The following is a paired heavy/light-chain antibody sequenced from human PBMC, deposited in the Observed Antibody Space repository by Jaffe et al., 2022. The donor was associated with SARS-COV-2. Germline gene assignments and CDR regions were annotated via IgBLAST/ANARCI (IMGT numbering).Heavy chain of an antibody. V-gene: IGHV3-53*01. CDR1: GFSVSANY. J-gene: IGHJ4*02. D-gene: IGHD1-26*01. CDR3: ARGGDGVGTSPLDY. Sequence: EVQLVESGGGLIQPGGSLRLSCAASGFSVSANYMTWVRQAPGKGLEWVSSIYTGGHTYYTDSVKGRFTISRDNSKDTLFLQMTSLRVEDTAVYYCARGGDGVGTSPLDYWGQGTLVTVSS. CDR2: IYTGGHT.
Light chain of an antibody. CDR3: QQYYSDSA. V-gene: IGKV1-5*03. CDR2: KAS. J-gene: IGKJ2*01. Sequence: DIQMTQSPSTLSASVGDRVTITCRASQSIGSWLAWYQQKPGNAPNLLIYKASRLESGVPSRFSGLGSGTDFALTISSLQPDDFATYYCQQYYSDSAFGQGTKVEIK. CDR1: QSIGSW.